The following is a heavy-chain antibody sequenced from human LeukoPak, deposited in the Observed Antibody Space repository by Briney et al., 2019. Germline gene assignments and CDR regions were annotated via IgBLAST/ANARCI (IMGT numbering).Heavy chain of an antibody. CDR1: GFTFSSYG. CDR3: AKEIVPAANWFDP. D-gene: IGHD2-2*01. J-gene: IGHJ5*02. V-gene: IGHV3-30*18. Sequence: PGGSLRLSCAASGFTFSSYGMHWVRQAPGKGLEWVAVISYDGSNKYYADSVKGRFTISRDNSKNTLYLQMNSLRAEDTAVYYCAKEIVPAANWFDPWGQGTRVTVSS. CDR2: ISYDGSNK.